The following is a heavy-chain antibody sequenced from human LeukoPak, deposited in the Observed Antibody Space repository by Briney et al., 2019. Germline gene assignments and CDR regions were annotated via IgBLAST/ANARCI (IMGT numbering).Heavy chain of an antibody. CDR1: GGSISSSNW. CDR2: INHSGST. Sequence: PSETLSLTCAVSGGSISSSNWWSWVRQPPGKGLEWIGEINHSGSTNYNPSLKSRVTISVDTSKNQFSLKLSSVTAADTAVYYCAREGGIAAAARFDYWGQGTLVTVSS. V-gene: IGHV4-4*02. J-gene: IGHJ4*02. CDR3: AREGGIAAAARFDY. D-gene: IGHD6-13*01.